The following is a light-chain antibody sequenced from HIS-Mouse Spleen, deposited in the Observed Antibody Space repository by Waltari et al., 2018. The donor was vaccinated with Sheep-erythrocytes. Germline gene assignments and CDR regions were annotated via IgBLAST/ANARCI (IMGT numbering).Light chain of an antibody. J-gene: IGLJ3*02. CDR3: CSYAGSSTPWV. Sequence: QSALTQPASVSGSPGQSITISCTGTSSDVGSYNLVSWYQQHPGKAPKPMIYDGSTRPSGVSNRCSGSKSGNTAYLTISGLQAEDEADYYCCSYAGSSTPWVFGGGTKLTVL. V-gene: IGLV2-23*01. CDR2: DGS. CDR1: SSDVGSYNL.